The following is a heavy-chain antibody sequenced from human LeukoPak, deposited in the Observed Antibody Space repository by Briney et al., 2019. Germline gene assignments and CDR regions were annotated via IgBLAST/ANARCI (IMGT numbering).Heavy chain of an antibody. J-gene: IGHJ6*04. CDR3: ARDAPIAVAGTALWYYYGMDV. CDR1: GFTFSSYS. V-gene: IGHV3-21*01. CDR2: ISSSSSYI. D-gene: IGHD6-19*01. Sequence: GGSLRLSCAASGFTFSSYSMNWVRQAPGRGLEWVSSISSSSSYIYYADSVKGRFTISRDNAKNSLYLQMNSLRAEDTAVYYCARDAPIAVAGTALWYYYGMDVWGKGTTVTVSS.